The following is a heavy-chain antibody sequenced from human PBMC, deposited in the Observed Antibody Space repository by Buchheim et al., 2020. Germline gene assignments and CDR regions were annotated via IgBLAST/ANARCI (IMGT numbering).Heavy chain of an antibody. CDR2: IIPIFGTA. CDR3: ARTLGPVVPAAISVDYYYYYMDV. J-gene: IGHJ6*03. D-gene: IGHD2-2*02. V-gene: IGHV1-69*13. CDR1: GYTFTSYG. Sequence: QVQLVQSGAEVKKPGASVKVSCKASGYTFTSYGISWVRQAPGQGLEWMGGIIPIFGTANYAQKFQGRVTITADESTSTAYMELSSLRSEDTAVYYCARTLGPVVPAAISVDYYYYYMDVWGKGTT.